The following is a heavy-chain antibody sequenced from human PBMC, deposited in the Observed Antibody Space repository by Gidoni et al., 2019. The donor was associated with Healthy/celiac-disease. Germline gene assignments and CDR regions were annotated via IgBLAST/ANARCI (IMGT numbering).Heavy chain of an antibody. D-gene: IGHD6-13*01. V-gene: IGHV3-21*01. CDR3: ARTLRIAAAGI. CDR2: ISSSSSYI. J-gene: IGHJ4*02. CDR1: GFTFSSYS. Sequence: EVQLVESGGGLVTPGGSLRLSCAASGFTFSSYSMTWVRQAPGKGLEWVSSISSSSSYIYYADSVKGRFTISRENAKNSLYLQMNSLRAEDTAVYYCARTLRIAAAGIWGQGTLVTVSS.